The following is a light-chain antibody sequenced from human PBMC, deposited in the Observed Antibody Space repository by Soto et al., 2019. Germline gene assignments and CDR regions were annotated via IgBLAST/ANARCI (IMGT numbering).Light chain of an antibody. J-gene: IGKJ1*01. Sequence: EIVLTQSPGTLSLSPGERATLSCRASQSVSSSYLAWYQQKPGQAPRLLIYGASSRATGIPDRFSGSGSGTDFTLTFSSLEPEDFAVYYCQQYGSSPLWTFGQGTKLELK. CDR1: QSVSSSY. CDR3: QQYGSSPLWT. V-gene: IGKV3-20*01. CDR2: GAS.